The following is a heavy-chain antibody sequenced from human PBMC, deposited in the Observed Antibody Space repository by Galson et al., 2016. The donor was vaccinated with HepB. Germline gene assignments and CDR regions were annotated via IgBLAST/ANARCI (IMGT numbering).Heavy chain of an antibody. D-gene: IGHD2-15*01. CDR3: ARDRGGSAFDS. V-gene: IGHV3-11*01. CDR2: ISNGGGSI. CDR1: GFTFSHYY. Sequence: SLRLSCAASGFTFSHYYMNWIRQAPGKGLEWISYISNGGGSIYYADSVKGRFTISRDDAKNSLYLQMNSLRVEDTAVYYCARDRGGSAFDSWGQGILVTVSS. J-gene: IGHJ4*02.